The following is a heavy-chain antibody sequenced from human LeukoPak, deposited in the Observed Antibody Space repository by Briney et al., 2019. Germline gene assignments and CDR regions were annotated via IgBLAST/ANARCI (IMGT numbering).Heavy chain of an antibody. D-gene: IGHD3-22*01. Sequence: GGSLRLSCAASGFTFSNFWMHWVRQAPGKGLVWVALIYGDGSFTRYADSVKGRFTISRDNAKNTVYLQMNSLRDEDTAVYYCATATFYATSGYFPSWGQGTLVTVSS. V-gene: IGHV3-74*01. CDR3: ATATFYATSGYFPS. J-gene: IGHJ5*02. CDR1: GFTFSNFW. CDR2: IYGDGSFT.